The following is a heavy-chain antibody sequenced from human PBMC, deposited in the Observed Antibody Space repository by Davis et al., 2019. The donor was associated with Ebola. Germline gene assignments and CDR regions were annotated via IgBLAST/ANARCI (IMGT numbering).Heavy chain of an antibody. CDR2: ISAYNGNT. CDR3: ARGRIRLTRGAFDI. CDR1: GYTFTSYG. V-gene: IGHV1-18*01. J-gene: IGHJ3*02. Sequence: ASVKVSCKASGYTFTSYGISWVRQAPGQGLEWMGWISAYNGNTKYSQKFQGRVTITRDTSASTAYMELSSLRAEDTAVYYCARGRIRLTRGAFDIWGQGTMVTVSS. D-gene: IGHD3-3*01.